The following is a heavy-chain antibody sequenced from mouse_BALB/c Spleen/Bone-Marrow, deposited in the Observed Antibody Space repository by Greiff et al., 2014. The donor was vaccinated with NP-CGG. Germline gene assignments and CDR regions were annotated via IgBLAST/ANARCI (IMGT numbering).Heavy chain of an antibody. CDR1: GFNIKDTY. CDR2: IDPANGNT. J-gene: IGHJ2*01. Sequence: DVKLQESGAELVKPGASVKLSCTASGFNIKDTYMHWVKQRPEQGLEWIGRIDPANGNTKYDPKFQGKATITADTSSNTAYLQLSGLTSEDTAVYYCASYVYGYYFDYWGQGTTLTVSS. D-gene: IGHD2-2*01. CDR3: ASYVYGYYFDY. V-gene: IGHV14-3*02.